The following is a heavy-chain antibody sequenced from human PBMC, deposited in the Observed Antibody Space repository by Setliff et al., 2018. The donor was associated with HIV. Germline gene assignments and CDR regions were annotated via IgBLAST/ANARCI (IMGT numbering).Heavy chain of an antibody. CDR1: GFTFSSYA. D-gene: IGHD3-22*01. CDR3: ARDRASSGYYARFDH. V-gene: IGHV3-23*01. J-gene: IGHJ4*02. Sequence: GGSLRLSCAASGFTFSSYAMSWVRQAPGKGLEWVSAISGSGGSTYYADSVKGRFTISRDNSKNTLYLQMNSLRAEDTAIYYCARDRASSGYYARFDHWGQGTLVTVSS. CDR2: ISGSGGST.